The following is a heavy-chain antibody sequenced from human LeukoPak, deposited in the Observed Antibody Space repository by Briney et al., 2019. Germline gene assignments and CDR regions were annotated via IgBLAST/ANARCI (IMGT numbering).Heavy chain of an antibody. V-gene: IGHV1-18*04. CDR1: GYTFTSYG. CDR3: AREGIVVVPAAMRDPNNWFDP. D-gene: IGHD2-2*01. J-gene: IGHJ5*02. CDR2: ISAYNGNT. Sequence: ASVKVSCKASGYTFTSYGISWVRQAPGQGLEWMGWISAYNGNTNYAQKLQGRVTMTTDTSTSTAYMELRSLRSDDTAMYYCAREGIVVVPAAMRDPNNWFDPWGQGTLVTVSS.